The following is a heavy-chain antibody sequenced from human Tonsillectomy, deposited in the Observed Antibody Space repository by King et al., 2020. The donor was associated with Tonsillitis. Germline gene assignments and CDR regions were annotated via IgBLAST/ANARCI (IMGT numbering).Heavy chain of an antibody. CDR2: IKSKSGGGTA. J-gene: IGHJ4*02. D-gene: IGHD3-3*01. CDR1: GFTFSDAW. CDR3: TSVTWNGRFDY. V-gene: IGHV3-15*01. Sequence: VQLVESGGGLVEPGGSLGLSCAVSGFTFSDAWMSWVRQAPGKGLEWVGRIKSKSGGGTADYAAPVRGTFTISRDDSKNTLYLQMNGLKTEDTAVYYCTSVTWNGRFDYWGQGAVVTVSS.